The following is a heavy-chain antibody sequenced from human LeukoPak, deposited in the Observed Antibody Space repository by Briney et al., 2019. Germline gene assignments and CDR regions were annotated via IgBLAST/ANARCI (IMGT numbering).Heavy chain of an antibody. CDR1: GFNFDRYT. CDR3: AKELDTMFFDY. J-gene: IGHJ4*02. D-gene: IGHD5-18*01. CDR2: SGWAGGTT. V-gene: IGHV3-43*01. Sequence: GGSLRLSCATSGFNFDRYTLHWVRQAPGKGLEWVSLSGWAGGTTYYSDSVRGRFTISRDSGKNSVYLQMNSLTTDDTAFYFCAKELDTMFFDYWCQGALVTVSS.